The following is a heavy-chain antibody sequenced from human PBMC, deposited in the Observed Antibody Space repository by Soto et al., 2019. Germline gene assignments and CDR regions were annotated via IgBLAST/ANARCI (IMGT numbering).Heavy chain of an antibody. Sequence: QLQLVQSAAEVKKPGASVRVSCKAYGYPFIKYGISWIRQAPEQGLEWMGWIKVDSGYTNYAQKFQGRVTMTADTSSDTAFMDLRSLRLDDTAVYFCATSYATGFDPWGQGTLVSVSS. V-gene: IGHV1-18*04. D-gene: IGHD4-17*01. CDR3: ATSYATGFDP. J-gene: IGHJ5*02. CDR1: GYPFIKYG. CDR2: IKVDSGYT.